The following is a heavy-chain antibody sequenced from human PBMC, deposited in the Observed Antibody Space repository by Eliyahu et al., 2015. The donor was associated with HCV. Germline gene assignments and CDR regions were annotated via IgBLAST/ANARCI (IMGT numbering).Heavy chain of an antibody. Sequence: EVQLVQSGAEVKKPGESLRIXXKGSGYSFTSYWISWVRQMPGKGLEWMGRIDPSDSYTNYSPSFQGHVTISADKSISTAYLQWSSLKASDTAMYYCARHKGDYDFWSGYRRVFDYWGQGTLVTVSS. CDR2: IDPSDSYT. CDR1: GYSFTSYW. V-gene: IGHV5-10-1*03. CDR3: ARHKGDYDFWSGYRRVFDY. J-gene: IGHJ4*02. D-gene: IGHD3-3*01.